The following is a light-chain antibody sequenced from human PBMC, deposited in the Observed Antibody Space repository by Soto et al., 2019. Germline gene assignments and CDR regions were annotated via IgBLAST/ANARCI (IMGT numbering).Light chain of an antibody. CDR2: AAS. J-gene: IGKJ5*01. CDR3: QQRYTTASIP. V-gene: IGKV1-39*01. Sequence: DIQMTQSPSSLSASVGDRVTITCRASQSISRNLNWYQHKPGKAPKLLIYAASSLQNGVPSRFSGGGSGTEFTLSISSLQPEDFGTYYCQQRYTTASIPFGQGTRLEIK. CDR1: QSISRN.